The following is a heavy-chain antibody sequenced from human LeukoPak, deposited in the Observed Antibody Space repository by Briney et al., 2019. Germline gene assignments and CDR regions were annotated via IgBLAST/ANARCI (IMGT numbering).Heavy chain of an antibody. D-gene: IGHD6-19*01. CDR2: ISWNSGSI. V-gene: IGHV3-9*01. CDR1: GFTFDDYA. Sequence: GRSLRLSCAASGFTFDDYAMHWVRQAPGKGLEWVSGISWNSGSIGYADSVKGRFTISRDNTKNSLYLQMNSLRAEDTALYYCAKGRAVAGISRSRFDYWGQGTLVTVSS. J-gene: IGHJ4*02. CDR3: AKGRAVAGISRSRFDY.